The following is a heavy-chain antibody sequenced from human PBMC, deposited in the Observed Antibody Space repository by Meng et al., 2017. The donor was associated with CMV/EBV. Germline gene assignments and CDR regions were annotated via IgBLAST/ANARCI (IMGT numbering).Heavy chain of an antibody. CDR3: ARCNVEDSSSSWDYYYGMDV. CDR2: IIPILGIA. D-gene: IGHD6-6*01. V-gene: IGHV1-69*10. Sequence: SVKVSCKASGGTFSSYAISWVRQAPGQGLEWMGGIIPILGIANYAQKFQGRVTITADKSTSTAYMELSSLRSEDTAVYYRARCNVEDSSSSWDYYYGMDVWGQGTTVTVSS. CDR1: GGTFSSYA. J-gene: IGHJ6*02.